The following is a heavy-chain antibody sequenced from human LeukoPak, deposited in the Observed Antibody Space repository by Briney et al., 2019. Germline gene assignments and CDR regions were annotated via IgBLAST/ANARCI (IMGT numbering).Heavy chain of an antibody. J-gene: IGHJ1*01. CDR3: PRHVDSLIRGDSGYFQH. D-gene: IGHD3-10*01. CDR2: ISDTETH. V-gene: IGHV4-39*01. Sequence: SETLSLTCAVSGASISSSTYYWGWIRQTPGKGLECIGIISDTETHYYHPSLRSRITISVDTSKNPLYLKMNSVTAADTAFYYCPRHVDSLIRGDSGYFQHWGQGTQVTVSS. CDR1: GASISSSTYY.